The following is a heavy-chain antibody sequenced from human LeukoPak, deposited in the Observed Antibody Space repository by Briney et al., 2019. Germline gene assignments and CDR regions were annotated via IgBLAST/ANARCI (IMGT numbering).Heavy chain of an antibody. CDR3: AGAEDCSSTSCSHGYYGMDV. V-gene: IGHV3-66*01. Sequence: PGGSLRLSCAASGFTVGTKYMSWVRQAPGQGLEWVSVIHSGGSTYYADSVKGRFTISRDNSKNTLYLQMNSLRAEDTAVYYCAGAEDCSSTSCSHGYYGMDVWGQGTTVTVSS. J-gene: IGHJ6*02. CDR1: GFTVGTKY. CDR2: IHSGGST. D-gene: IGHD2-2*01.